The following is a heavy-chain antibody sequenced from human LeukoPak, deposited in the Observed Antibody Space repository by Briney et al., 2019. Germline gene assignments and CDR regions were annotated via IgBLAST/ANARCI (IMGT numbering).Heavy chain of an antibody. D-gene: IGHD3-10*01. Sequence: ASVKVSCKVSGYTFTDYYMHWVQQAPGKGLEWMGLVDPEDGETIYAEKFQGRVTITADTSTDTAYMEQGSLRSEDTAVYYCATGPYKFYFDYWGQGTLVTVSS. J-gene: IGHJ4*02. V-gene: IGHV1-69-2*01. CDR2: VDPEDGET. CDR3: ATGPYKFYFDY. CDR1: GYTFTDYY.